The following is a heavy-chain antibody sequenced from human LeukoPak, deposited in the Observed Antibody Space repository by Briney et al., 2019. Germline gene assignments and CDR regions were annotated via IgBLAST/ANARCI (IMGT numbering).Heavy chain of an antibody. J-gene: IGHJ3*02. CDR3: AKITFDALDI. V-gene: IGHV4-59*01. D-gene: IGHD5-24*01. CDR1: GDSIYSYY. CDR2: VYYDGST. Sequence: SETLSLTCTVSGDSIYSYYWSWLRRPPGKGLEWIAYVYYDGSTNYNPSLKSRVKLAVDTSKNQVSLNLSSVTAADTAVYYCAKITFDALDIWGQGTMVSVSS.